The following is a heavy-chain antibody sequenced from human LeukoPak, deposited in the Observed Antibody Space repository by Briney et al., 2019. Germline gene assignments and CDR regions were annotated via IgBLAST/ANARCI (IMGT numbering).Heavy chain of an antibody. J-gene: IGHJ4*02. Sequence: PGRSLRLSCAASGFTFDDYAMHWVRQAPGKGLEWVSGISWNSGNIGYADSVKGRFTISRDNAKNTLYLQMSSLGAEDTAVYYCAAAYYYDKSGYAGYWGQGTQVTVSS. CDR1: GFTFDDYA. CDR3: AAAYYYDKSGYAGY. V-gene: IGHV3-9*01. CDR2: ISWNSGNI. D-gene: IGHD3-22*01.